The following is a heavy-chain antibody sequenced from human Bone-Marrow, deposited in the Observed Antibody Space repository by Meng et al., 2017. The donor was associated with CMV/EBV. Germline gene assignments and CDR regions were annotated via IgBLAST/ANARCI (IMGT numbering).Heavy chain of an antibody. V-gene: IGHV3-23*01. CDR3: ARGIASGGSRYFFEY. Sequence: SGFPFSSYAMSWVRQAPGKGLEWVSIISGSGDRTYYADSVKGRFTISRDNSKNTLYLQMNSLRAEDTAVYYCARGIASGGSRYFFEYWGQGTLVTVSS. CDR1: GFPFSSYA. J-gene: IGHJ4*02. D-gene: IGHD1-26*01. CDR2: ISGSGDRT.